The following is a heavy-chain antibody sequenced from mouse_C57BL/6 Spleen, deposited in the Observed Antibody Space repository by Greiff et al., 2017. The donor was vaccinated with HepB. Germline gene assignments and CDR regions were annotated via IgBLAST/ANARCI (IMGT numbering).Heavy chain of an antibody. CDR3: ARSGTIVTTRYFDV. V-gene: IGHV1-53*01. CDR1: GYTFTSYW. CDR2: INPSNGGT. D-gene: IGHD2-5*01. Sequence: QVQLQQPGTELVKPGASVKLSCKASGYTFTSYWMHWVKQRPGQGLEWIGNINPSNGGTNYNEKFKSKATLTVDKSSSTAYMQLSSLTSEDSAVYYRARSGTIVTTRYFDVWGTGTTVTVSS. J-gene: IGHJ1*03.